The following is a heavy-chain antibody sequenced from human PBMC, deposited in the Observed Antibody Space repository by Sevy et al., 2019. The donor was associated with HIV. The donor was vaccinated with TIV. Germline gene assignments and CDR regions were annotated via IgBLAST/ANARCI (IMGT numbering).Heavy chain of an antibody. CDR2: ISYDGSNK. J-gene: IGHJ4*02. CDR3: AKDVGYGDYFDY. V-gene: IGHV3-30*18. D-gene: IGHD4-17*01. CDR1: GFTFSSYG. Sequence: GSLRLSCAASGFTFSSYGMHWVRQAPGKGLEWVAVISYDGSNKYYADSVKGRFTISRDNSKNTLYLQMNSLRAEDTAVYYCAKDVGYGDYFDYWGQGTLVTVSS.